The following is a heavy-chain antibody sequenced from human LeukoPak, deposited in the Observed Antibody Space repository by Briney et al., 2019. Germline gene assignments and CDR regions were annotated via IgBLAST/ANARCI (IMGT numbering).Heavy chain of an antibody. Sequence: GGSLRLSCAASGFTFNSYAMSWVRQAPGKGLEWVSAISGSGGSTYYADSVKGRFTISRDNSKNTLYLQMNSLRAEDTAVYYCAKQGLKLPYYYYYMDVWGKGTTVTVSS. V-gene: IGHV3-23*01. D-gene: IGHD1-26*01. J-gene: IGHJ6*03. CDR1: GFTFNSYA. CDR2: ISGSGGST. CDR3: AKQGLKLPYYYYYMDV.